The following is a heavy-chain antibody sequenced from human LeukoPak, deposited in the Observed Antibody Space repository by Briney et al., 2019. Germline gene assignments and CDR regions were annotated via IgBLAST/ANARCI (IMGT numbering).Heavy chain of an antibody. CDR3: ARCYCSSTSCHPQQEFDY. D-gene: IGHD2-2*01. Sequence: SVKLSCKASGATFSSYAISWVRQAPGQRLEWMGGIIPIFGTANYAQKFQGRVTITPDESTSTAYMELSSLRSEDTAVYYCARCYCSSTSCHPQQEFDYWGQGTLVTVSS. V-gene: IGHV1-69*01. CDR2: IIPIFGTA. J-gene: IGHJ4*02. CDR1: GATFSSYA.